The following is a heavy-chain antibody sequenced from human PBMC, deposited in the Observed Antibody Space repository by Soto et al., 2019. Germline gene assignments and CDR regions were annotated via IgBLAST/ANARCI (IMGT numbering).Heavy chain of an antibody. D-gene: IGHD2-15*01. CDR1: GGSIGSYY. Sequence: QVQLQESGPGLVKPSETLSLTCTVSGGSIGSYYWSWIRQSPGKGLEWIGYVYYGDVTNYNPSLKSRVTMSVDTSKNQFSLRLNSVTAADTAVYYCARGRRGGVGFESKYYSDYWGQGTLVTVSS. V-gene: IGHV4-59*01. J-gene: IGHJ4*02. CDR3: ARGRRGGVGFESKYYSDY. CDR2: VYYGDVT.